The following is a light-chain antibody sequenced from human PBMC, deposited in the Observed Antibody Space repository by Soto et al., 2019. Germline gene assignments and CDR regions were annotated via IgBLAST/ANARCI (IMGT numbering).Light chain of an antibody. CDR2: DTD. Sequence: QAVVTQESSLTVSPGGTVTLTCGSSTGDVTSGHYPYWFQQKPGQAPRTLIYDTDNKHSWTPARFSGSLLGGKAALTLSGAQPEDEAEYYCLVSYDGVRVFGGGTKLTVL. J-gene: IGLJ3*02. V-gene: IGLV7-46*01. CDR3: LVSYDGVRV. CDR1: TGDVTSGHY.